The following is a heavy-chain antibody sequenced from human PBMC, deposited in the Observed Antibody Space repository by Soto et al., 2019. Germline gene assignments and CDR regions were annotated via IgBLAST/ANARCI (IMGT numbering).Heavy chain of an antibody. D-gene: IGHD3-9*01. CDR3: ARDGPVDILTGYHTHYYYYYMDV. CDR2: ISSSSSTI. J-gene: IGHJ6*03. Sequence: GGSLRLSCAASGFTFSSYSMNWVRQAPGKGLEWVSYISSSSSTIYYADSVKGRFTISRDNAKNSLYLQMNSLRAEDTAVYYCARDGPVDILTGYHTHYYYYYMDVWGKGTTVTVSS. V-gene: IGHV3-48*01. CDR1: GFTFSSYS.